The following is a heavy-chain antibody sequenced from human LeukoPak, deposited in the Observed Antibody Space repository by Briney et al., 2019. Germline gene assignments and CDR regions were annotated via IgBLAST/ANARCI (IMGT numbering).Heavy chain of an antibody. J-gene: IGHJ4*02. CDR2: IYYSGST. V-gene: IGHV4-59*08. D-gene: IGHD6-13*01. CDR3: ARTGGSSWYPGGYYFDY. Sequence: PSETLSLTCTVSGGSISSYYWSWIRQPPGKGLEWIGYIYYSGSTNYNPSLKSRVTISVDTSKNQFSLKLSSVTAADTAVYYCARTGGSSWYPGGYYFDYWGQGTLVTVSS. CDR1: GGSISSYY.